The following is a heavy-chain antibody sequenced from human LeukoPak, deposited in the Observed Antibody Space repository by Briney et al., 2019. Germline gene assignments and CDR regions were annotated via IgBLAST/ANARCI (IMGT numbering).Heavy chain of an antibody. CDR3: AEEVGSTYPTFDY. V-gene: IGHV3-23*01. D-gene: IGHD1-26*01. CDR2: ITGSGGTT. CDR1: GFTFSDYA. Sequence: GGSLRLSCAASGFTFSDYAMSWVRQAPGKGLEWVSTITGSGGTTYYADSVKGRFTTSRDNSKNTLYLQMISLRTEDTAVYYCAEEVGSTYPTFDYWGQGALVTVAS. J-gene: IGHJ4*02.